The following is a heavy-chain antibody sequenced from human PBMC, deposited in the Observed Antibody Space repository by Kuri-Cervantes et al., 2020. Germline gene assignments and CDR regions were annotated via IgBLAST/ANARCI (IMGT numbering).Heavy chain of an antibody. J-gene: IGHJ4*02. CDR1: GGSMSSYY. CDR2: IYYSGST. CDR3: ARGGTTVTDYYFYY. D-gene: IGHD4-17*01. V-gene: IGHV4-30-4*08. Sequence: LRLSCTVSGGSMSSYYWSWIRQPPGKGLEWIGYIYYSGSTYYNPSLKSRLTISVDTSKNQSSLKLSSVTAADTAVYYCARGGTTVTDYYFYYWGQGALVTVSS.